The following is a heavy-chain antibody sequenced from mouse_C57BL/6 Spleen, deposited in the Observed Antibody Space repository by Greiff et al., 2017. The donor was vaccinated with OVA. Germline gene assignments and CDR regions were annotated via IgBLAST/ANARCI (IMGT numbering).Heavy chain of an antibody. CDR3: ARHELGEGFAY. D-gene: IGHD4-1*01. CDR2: ISSGGSYT. CDR1: GFTFSSYG. J-gene: IGHJ3*01. V-gene: IGHV5-6*02. Sequence: EVKLVESGGDLVKPGGSLKLSCAASGFTFSSYGMSWVRQTPDKRLEWVATISSGGSYTYYPDSVKGRFTISRDNAKNTLYLQMSSLKSEDTAMDYCARHELGEGFAYWGQGTLVTVSA.